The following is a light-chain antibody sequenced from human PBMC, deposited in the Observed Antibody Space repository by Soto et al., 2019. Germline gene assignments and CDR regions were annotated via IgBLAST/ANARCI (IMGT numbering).Light chain of an antibody. Sequence: DIPMTQSPSSLSASVGDRVTITCRASQGISNYLAWYQQKPGKVPKLLIYDASTLQSGVPSRFSGSGSGTDFTLTISGLQPEDVATYYCQKYNSAPSITFGQGTRLEIK. CDR3: QKYNSAPSIT. CDR2: DAS. CDR1: QGISNY. J-gene: IGKJ5*01. V-gene: IGKV1-27*01.